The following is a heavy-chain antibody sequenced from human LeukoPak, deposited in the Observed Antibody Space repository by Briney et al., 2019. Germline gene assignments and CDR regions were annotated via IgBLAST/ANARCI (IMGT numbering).Heavy chain of an antibody. CDR1: GFTFSSYS. V-gene: IGHV3-21*04. CDR3: AKDISGFGIAAAPMDY. J-gene: IGHJ4*02. D-gene: IGHD6-13*01. Sequence: GGSLRLSCAASGFTFSSYSMNWVRQAPGKGLEWVSSISSSSSYIYYADSVKGRFTIPRDNAKNSLYLQMNSLRAEDTALYYCAKDISGFGIAAAPMDYWGQGTLVTVSS. CDR2: ISSSSSYI.